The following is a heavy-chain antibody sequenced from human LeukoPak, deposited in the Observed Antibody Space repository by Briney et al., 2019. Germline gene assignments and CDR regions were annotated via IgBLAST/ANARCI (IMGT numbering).Heavy chain of an antibody. CDR3: ARDLAEALDI. J-gene: IGHJ3*02. CDR1: GGSISSYH. V-gene: IGHV4-4*07. CDR2: IDTSGRT. Sequence: SETLSLTCTVSGGSISSYHWSWIRQPAGKGLEWIGRIDTSGRTSYNPSLKSRVTMSVDTSKNHFSLRLSSVTAADTAVYYCARDLAEALDIWGQGTMVTVSS.